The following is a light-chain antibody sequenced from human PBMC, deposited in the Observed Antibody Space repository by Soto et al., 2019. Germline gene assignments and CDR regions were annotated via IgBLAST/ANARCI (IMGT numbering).Light chain of an antibody. V-gene: IGKV1-39*01. CDR1: RNVSIY. CDR2: ATS. J-gene: IGKJ5*01. Sequence: EIPLTQSPSSLAASVGDRLTLTCRASRNVSIYLTWYQHKPGKGPTLLIHATSNLQIGVPSRFSGSGSGTEFTLTISSLEPEDFGPYYCQQSYKMPSFGQGTRLVIK. CDR3: QQSYKMPS.